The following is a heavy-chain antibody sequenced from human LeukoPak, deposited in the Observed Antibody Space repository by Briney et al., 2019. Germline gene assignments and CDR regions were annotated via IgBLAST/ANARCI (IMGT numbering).Heavy chain of an antibody. CDR1: GFTFSSYS. D-gene: IGHD3-22*01. J-gene: IGHJ4*02. CDR3: ASGLDYYDSSGGY. CDR2: ISSSSSTI. V-gene: IGHV3-48*01. Sequence: GGSLRLSCAASGFTFSSYSMNWVRQAPGKGLEWVSYISSSSSTIYYADSVKGRFTISRDNDKNSLYLQMNSLRGEDTAMYYCASGLDYYDSSGGYWGQGTLVTVSS.